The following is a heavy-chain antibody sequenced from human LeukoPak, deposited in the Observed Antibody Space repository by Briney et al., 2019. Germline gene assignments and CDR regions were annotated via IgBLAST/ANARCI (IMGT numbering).Heavy chain of an antibody. CDR3: TRDRSRAEGD. V-gene: IGHV3-7*01. CDR1: GFTFSVHW. D-gene: IGHD1-14*01. CDR2: IKQGGSDK. Sequence: GGSLRLSCAASGFTFSVHWMSWVRQAPGKGLEWVANIKQGGSDKYYVDSVKGRFTISRDNANNLLYLQMNSLRGEDTAVYYCTRDRSRAEGDWGQGTLVTVSS. J-gene: IGHJ4*02.